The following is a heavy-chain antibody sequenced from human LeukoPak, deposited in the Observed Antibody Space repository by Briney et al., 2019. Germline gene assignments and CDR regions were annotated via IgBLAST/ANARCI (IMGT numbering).Heavy chain of an antibody. Sequence: ASVKVSCKASGYTFTGYYMHWVRQAPGQGLEWMGWINPNSGGTNYAQKFQGRVTMTRDTSISTAYMEPSRLRSDDTTVYYCARSTGEDFDYWGQGTLVTVSS. D-gene: IGHD7-27*01. CDR2: INPNSGGT. V-gene: IGHV1-2*02. CDR1: GYTFTGYY. CDR3: ARSTGEDFDY. J-gene: IGHJ4*02.